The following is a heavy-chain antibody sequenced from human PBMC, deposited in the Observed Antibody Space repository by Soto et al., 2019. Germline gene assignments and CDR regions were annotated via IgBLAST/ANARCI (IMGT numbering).Heavy chain of an antibody. CDR3: VRDRRIYYSDPHDEFVASDYEV. J-gene: IGHJ3*01. CDR2: FIPIFRTL. CDR1: GGIFGSHG. Sequence: QVQLIQSEAEVKKPGSSVRVSCTASGGIFGSHGFSWVRQAPGQRLEWVGGFIPIFRTLTYTEKFQARVWIAAAESTNTVYLDLSSLTSEDTAVYYCVRDRRIYYSDPHDEFVASDYEVWGQGTMVSVSS. D-gene: IGHD3-22*01. V-gene: IGHV1-69*01.